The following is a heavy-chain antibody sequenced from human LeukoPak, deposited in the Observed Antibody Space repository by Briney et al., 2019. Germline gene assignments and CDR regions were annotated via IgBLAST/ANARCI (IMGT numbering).Heavy chain of an antibody. J-gene: IGHJ4*02. V-gene: IGHV3-23*01. Sequence: GGPPRLSCGASAFTFSIYAMSWVRHPPGKGLEWVSGISTSGASTYYADSVKGRFTVSRDISKNTLYLQMTSLAAEDAAGYYCARVRGNPKAAAGVYHSDYRGQGTLVTVSS. CDR3: ARVRGNPKAAAGVYHSDY. CDR1: AFTFSIYA. CDR2: ISTSGAST. D-gene: IGHD6-13*01.